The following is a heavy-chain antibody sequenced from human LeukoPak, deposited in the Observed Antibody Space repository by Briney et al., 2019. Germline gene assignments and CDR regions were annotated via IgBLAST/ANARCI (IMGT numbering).Heavy chain of an antibody. CDR1: GFIFSNYG. D-gene: IGHD2-15*01. CDR2: IRHDGSNK. V-gene: IGHV3-30*02. J-gene: IGHJ4*02. CDR3: ARDGGCTGGSCYRRFDY. Sequence: GGSLRLSCTTSGFIFSNYGMHWVRQAPGKGLEWVAFIRHDGSNKYYADSVKGRCTISRDNSKKTVYLQMNSLRAEDTAVYYCARDGGCTGGSCYRRFDYWGQGTLVTVSS.